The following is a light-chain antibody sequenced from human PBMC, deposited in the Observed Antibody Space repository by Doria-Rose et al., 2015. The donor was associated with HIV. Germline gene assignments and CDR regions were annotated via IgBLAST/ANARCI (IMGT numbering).Light chain of an antibody. V-gene: IGKV3-20*01. Sequence: TRSPGALSLSPGERATLSCRASQSFSSTYLAWYQQKPGQAPSLLIYDGSTRATGIPDRFSASGSGADFTLTINRLEPEDFAPYYCHQYGTSWTFGQGTKVEI. CDR2: DGS. CDR1: QSFSSTY. CDR3: HQYGTSWT. J-gene: IGKJ1*01.